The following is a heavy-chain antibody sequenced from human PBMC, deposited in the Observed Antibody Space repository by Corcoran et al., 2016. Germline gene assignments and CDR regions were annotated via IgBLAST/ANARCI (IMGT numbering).Heavy chain of an antibody. CDR3: ARGFIRDYGWGSYRYYFDY. J-gene: IGHJ4*02. D-gene: IGHD3-16*02. CDR1: GGSFSGYY. V-gene: IGHV4-34*01. CDR2: INHSGST. Sequence: QVQLQQWGAGLLKPSETLSLTCAVYGGSFSGYYWSWIRQPPGKGLEWIGEINHSGSTNYNPSLKSRATISVDTSKNQFSLKLSSVTAADTAVYYCARGFIRDYGWGSYRYYFDYWGQGTLVTVSS.